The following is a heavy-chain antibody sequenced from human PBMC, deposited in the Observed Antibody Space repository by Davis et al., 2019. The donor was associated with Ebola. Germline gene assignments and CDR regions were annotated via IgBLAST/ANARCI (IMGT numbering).Heavy chain of an antibody. V-gene: IGHV1-2*04. Sequence: ASVTVSRKASRHTFTGHYIHWVRQAPGPGLEWMGWINPNNGDTNYAPKFQGWVTMTRDTSISTVYMELTRLTSDDTAVYYCARDRRLDGDYFYGMDVWGQGTTVTVSS. J-gene: IGHJ6*02. CDR3: ARDRRLDGDYFYGMDV. CDR2: INPNNGDT. CDR1: RHTFTGHY. D-gene: IGHD4-17*01.